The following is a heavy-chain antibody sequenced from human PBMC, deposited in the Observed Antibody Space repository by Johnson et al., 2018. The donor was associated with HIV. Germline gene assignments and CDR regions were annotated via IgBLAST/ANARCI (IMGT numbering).Heavy chain of an antibody. CDR2: ISYDGSIK. CDR3: ARDRPDNNGSGSLGAFDI. V-gene: IGHV3-30*04. Sequence: HVQLVESGGGVVQPGRSLRLSCGASGFTFNSYAIHWVRQAPGKGLEWVGVISYDGSIKYYADSVKADSPSPETISKNTLDLQLNSLTTEDTAVYYWARDRPDNNGSGSLGAFDIWGQGTMVTVSS. J-gene: IGHJ3*02. D-gene: IGHD3-10*01. CDR1: GFTFNSYA.